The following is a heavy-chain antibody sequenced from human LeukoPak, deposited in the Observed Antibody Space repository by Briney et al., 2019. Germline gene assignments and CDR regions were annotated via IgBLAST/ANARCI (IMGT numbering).Heavy chain of an antibody. CDR3: TTLSVLYSYGPVGPFDF. J-gene: IGHJ3*01. Sequence: ASVKVSCKASGYTFTSYYIHWVRQAPGQGLEWMGIINPSVVTTSYAQKFQGRVTMTRDTSTSTVYMELSSLRSEDTAVYYCTTLSVLYSYGPVGPFDFWGQGTMVTVSS. CDR2: INPSVVTT. V-gene: IGHV1-46*01. D-gene: IGHD5-18*01. CDR1: GYTFTSYY.